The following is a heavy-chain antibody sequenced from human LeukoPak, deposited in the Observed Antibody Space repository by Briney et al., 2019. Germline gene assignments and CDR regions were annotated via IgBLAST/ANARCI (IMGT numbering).Heavy chain of an antibody. CDR1: GFTVIINY. CDR2: IYSGGST. Sequence: PGGSLRLSCAASGFTVIINYMSWVRQAPGKGLEWVSFIYSGGSTYYADSVKGGFTSSRDTSKTTLYLQMNSLGAGARAVYYCARVRRLRIAAAGTIWVDPWGQGTLVTVSS. D-gene: IGHD6-13*01. CDR3: ARVRRLRIAAAGTIWVDP. V-gene: IGHV3-53*01. J-gene: IGHJ5*02.